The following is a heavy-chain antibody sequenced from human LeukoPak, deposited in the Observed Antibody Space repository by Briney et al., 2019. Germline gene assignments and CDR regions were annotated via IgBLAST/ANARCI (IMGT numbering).Heavy chain of an antibody. J-gene: IGHJ6*03. V-gene: IGHV4-4*07. CDR2: IYTSGST. CDR3: ARAVYVDDQDYYYYMDV. Sequence: SETLSLTCPVSGGSISSYYWSWIRQPAGKGLEWIGRIYTSGSTNYNPSLKSRVTISVDKSKNQFSLKLGSVTAADTAVYYCARAVYVDDQDYYYYMDVWGKGTTVTVSS. D-gene: IGHD5/OR15-5a*01. CDR1: GGSISSYY.